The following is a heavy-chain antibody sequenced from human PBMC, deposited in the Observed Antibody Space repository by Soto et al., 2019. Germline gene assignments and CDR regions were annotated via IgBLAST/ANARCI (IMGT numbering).Heavy chain of an antibody. CDR2: IIPIFGTA. D-gene: IGHD3-3*01. CDR3: AREGGGGYDFWSGYYGSLFRGMDV. Sequence: ASVKVSCKASGGTFSSYAISWVRQAPGQGLEWMGGIIPIFGTANYAQKFQGRVTITADESTSTAYMELSSLRSEDTAVYYCAREGGGGYDFWSGYYGSLFRGMDVWGQGTTVTVSS. CDR1: GGTFSSYA. V-gene: IGHV1-69*13. J-gene: IGHJ6*02.